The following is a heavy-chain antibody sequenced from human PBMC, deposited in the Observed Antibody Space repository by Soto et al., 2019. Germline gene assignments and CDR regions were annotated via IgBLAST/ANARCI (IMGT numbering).Heavy chain of an antibody. V-gene: IGHV3-13*01. J-gene: IGHJ4*02. CDR1: GFTFSSYD. CDR2: IGTAGAT. D-gene: IGHD2-8*01. CDR3: ARDGVYGSLSY. Sequence: EVQLVESGGGLVQPGGSLRLSCAASGFTFSSYDMHWVRQATGKGLEWVSAIGTAGATYYPGSVKGRFTISRENAKNSLYLQMNSLRAGDTAVYYCARDGVYGSLSYWGQGTLVTVSS.